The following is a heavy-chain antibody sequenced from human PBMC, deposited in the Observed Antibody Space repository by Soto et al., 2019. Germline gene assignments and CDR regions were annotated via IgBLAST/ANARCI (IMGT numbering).Heavy chain of an antibody. Sequence: EVQLVESGGGLVQPGGSLRLSCAASGFTFSDHYMDWVRQVPGKGLEWVGRIRDKAHSYTTEYAASVKGRFTISRDDSKTTLYLQMNSLKTEDTAVYYCARPQGSTYYGSYFEICGQVTLFSGSA. CDR2: IRDKAHSYTT. J-gene: IGHJ4*02. D-gene: IGHD3-3*01. CDR1: GFTFSDHY. CDR3: ARPQGSTYYGSYFEI. V-gene: IGHV3-72*01.